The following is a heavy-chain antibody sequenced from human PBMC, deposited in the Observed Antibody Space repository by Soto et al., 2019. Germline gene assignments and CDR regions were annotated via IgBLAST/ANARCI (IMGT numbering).Heavy chain of an antibody. D-gene: IGHD4-4*01. Sequence: ASVKVSCKASGYTFTSYDINWVRQATGQGLEWMGWMNPNSGNTGYSQKFQGRVTITRDTSASTAYMELSSLRSEDTAVYYCAKRGYSNYLDYWGQGTLVTVSS. CDR3: AKRGYSNYLDY. J-gene: IGHJ4*02. CDR1: GYTFTSYD. V-gene: IGHV1-8*01. CDR2: MNPNSGNT.